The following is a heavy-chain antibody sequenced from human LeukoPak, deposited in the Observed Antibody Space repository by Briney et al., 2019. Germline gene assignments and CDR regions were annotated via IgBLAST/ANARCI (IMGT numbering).Heavy chain of an antibody. CDR2: ISSSSSYI. V-gene: IGHV3-21*01. CDR1: GFTFSSYS. Sequence: GGSLRLSCAASGFTFSSYSMNWVRQAPGKGLEWVSSISSSSSYIYYADSVKGRFTISRDNAKNSLYLQMNSLRAEDTAVYYCASEGGYYYDSSGYLDYWGQGTLVTVSS. D-gene: IGHD3-22*01. J-gene: IGHJ4*02. CDR3: ASEGGYYYDSSGYLDY.